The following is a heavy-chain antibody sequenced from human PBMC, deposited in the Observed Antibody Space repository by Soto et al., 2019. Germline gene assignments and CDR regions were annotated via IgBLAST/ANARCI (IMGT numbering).Heavy chain of an antibody. Sequence: GGSLRLSCVASGFTFSHHRMHWVRQVPGKGLVWVSCIEGDGSRTRYADSVKGRFTMSRDNAKNTLYLQMNSLRAEDTAVYYCAKDRSTYYLVPPFDPWGQGTLVTVSS. CDR2: IEGDGSRT. CDR1: GFTFSHHR. J-gene: IGHJ5*02. V-gene: IGHV3-74*01. D-gene: IGHD3-10*01. CDR3: AKDRSTYYLVPPFDP.